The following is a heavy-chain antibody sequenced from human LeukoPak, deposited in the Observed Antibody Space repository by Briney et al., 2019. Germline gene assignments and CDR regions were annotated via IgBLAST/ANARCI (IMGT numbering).Heavy chain of an antibody. Sequence: GASVKVSCKVSGYTLTELSMHWVRQAPGKGLEWMGGFDPEDGETICAQKFQGRVTMTEDTSTDTAYMELSSLRSEDTAVYYCATNYYGSGSYSSFDYWGQGTLVTVSS. CDR2: FDPEDGET. CDR1: GYTLTELS. V-gene: IGHV1-24*01. J-gene: IGHJ4*02. CDR3: ATNYYGSGSYSSFDY. D-gene: IGHD3-10*01.